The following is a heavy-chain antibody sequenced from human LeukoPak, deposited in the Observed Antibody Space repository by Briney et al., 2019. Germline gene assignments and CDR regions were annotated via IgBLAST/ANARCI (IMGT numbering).Heavy chain of an antibody. CDR1: GFPFSSYA. CDR3: ARGYCTSSSCYNDY. D-gene: IGHD2-2*02. V-gene: IGHV3-30*04. J-gene: IGHJ4*02. CDR2: MSFDVNNK. Sequence: GGCLRLSCATSGFPFSSYAFHWVRQAPGKGLEWVATMSFDVNNKYYADSVRGRFSISRDNSKNTLYLQMNSLRAEDTAVYSCARGYCTSSSCYNDYWGQGTLVTVSS.